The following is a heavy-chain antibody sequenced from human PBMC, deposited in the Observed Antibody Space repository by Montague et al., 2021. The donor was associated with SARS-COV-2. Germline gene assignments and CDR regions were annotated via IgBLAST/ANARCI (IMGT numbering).Heavy chain of an antibody. CDR1: GGSFSGYY. V-gene: IGHV4-34*01. Sequence: SETLSLTCAVYGGSFSGYYWSWIRQPPGKGLEWIGEISHSGSTNYNPSLKSRVTTSVDTSKNQFSLKLSSVTAADTAVYYCARGRGTALFRRINFGMDVWGQGTTVTVSS. CDR3: ARGRGTALFRRINFGMDV. CDR2: ISHSGST. J-gene: IGHJ6*02. D-gene: IGHD1-1*01.